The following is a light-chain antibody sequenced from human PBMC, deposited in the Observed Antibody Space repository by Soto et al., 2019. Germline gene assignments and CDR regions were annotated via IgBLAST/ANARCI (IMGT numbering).Light chain of an antibody. V-gene: IGKV3-20*01. CDR1: QSVTRSY. CDR3: QQYGSSPLT. Sequence: EIVLTQSPGTLSLSPGERATLSCRASQSVTRSYLAWYQQKPGQAPRLLIYGASTRATGIPDRFSGSEYGTDFTLTISRLEPEDFAVYYCQQYGSSPLTFGQGTKLEIK. J-gene: IGKJ2*01. CDR2: GAS.